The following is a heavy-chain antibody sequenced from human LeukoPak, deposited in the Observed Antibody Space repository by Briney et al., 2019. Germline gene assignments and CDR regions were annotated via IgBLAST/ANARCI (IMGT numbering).Heavy chain of an antibody. J-gene: IGHJ4*02. CDR3: ASGTYYYFDF. D-gene: IGHD6-13*01. CDR1: GGSISSYY. V-gene: IGHV4-59*01. Sequence: TSETLSLTCTVSGGSISSYYWSWIRQPPGKGLEWIGYIHYSGSTNYNPSLKSPFTISVDTSKGQFSLKVNSVTAADTAVYYCASGTYYYFDFWGQGALVTVSS. CDR2: IHYSGST.